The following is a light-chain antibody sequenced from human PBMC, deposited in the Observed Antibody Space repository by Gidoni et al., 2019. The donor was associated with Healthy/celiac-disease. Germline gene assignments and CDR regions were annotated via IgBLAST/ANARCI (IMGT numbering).Light chain of an antibody. V-gene: IGLV1-40*01. J-gene: IGLJ1*01. CDR1: SSNIGAGYD. Sequence: QSVLPQPPSVSAAPGPRVTISCTRSSSNIGAGYDVHRYQQLPGTAPKLLIYGNSNRPSGVPDRFSGSKSGASAALAITGLQAEDEADYYCQADDSSLSGSYVFGTGTKVTVL. CDR2: GNS. CDR3: QADDSSLSGSYV.